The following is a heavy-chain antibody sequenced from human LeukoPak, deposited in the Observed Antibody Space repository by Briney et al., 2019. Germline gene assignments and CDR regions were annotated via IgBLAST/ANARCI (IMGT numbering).Heavy chain of an antibody. V-gene: IGHV3-30*18. D-gene: IGHD3-10*01. CDR1: GFTFSSYG. CDR2: ISYDGSNK. CDR3: AKQVSYYYGSGSRNNWFDP. J-gene: IGHJ5*02. Sequence: PGRSLRLSCAASGFTFSSYGMHWVRQAPGKGLEWVAFISYDGSNKYCADSVKGRLTISRDNSKNTLYLQMNSLRAEDTAVYYCAKQVSYYYGSGSRNNWFDPWGQGTLVTVSS.